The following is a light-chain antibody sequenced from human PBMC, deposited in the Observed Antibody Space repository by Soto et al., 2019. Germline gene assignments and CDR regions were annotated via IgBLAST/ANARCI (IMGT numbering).Light chain of an antibody. J-gene: IGLJ1*01. CDR1: SSDVGAYNY. V-gene: IGLV2-14*03. Sequence: QSVLTQPASVSGSPGQSITISCTGTSSDVGAYNYVSWYQQHPGRAPKLMIYDVINRPSGVSNRFSGSKSGNTASLTISGLQAEDEADYYCRSCPPSSTQVFGTGTKVTVL. CDR2: DVI. CDR3: RSCPPSSTQV.